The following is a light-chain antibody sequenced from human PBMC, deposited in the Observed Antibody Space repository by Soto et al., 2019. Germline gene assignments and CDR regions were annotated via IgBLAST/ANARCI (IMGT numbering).Light chain of an antibody. CDR2: DAS. J-gene: IGKJ1*01. CDR3: QQLTDWPPQWT. Sequence: EVVLTQSPDTLSLPPGERATLSCRASQSISSYLAWYQQKPGQSPRLLIYDASSRATGIPARFSGSGSGTDFTLSISSLEPEDFAVYYCQQLTDWPPQWTFGQGTKGEIK. V-gene: IGKV3-11*01. CDR1: QSISSY.